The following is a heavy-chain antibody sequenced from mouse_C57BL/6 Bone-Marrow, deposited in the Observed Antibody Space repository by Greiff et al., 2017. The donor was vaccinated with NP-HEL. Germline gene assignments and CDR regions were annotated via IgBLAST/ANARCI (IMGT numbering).Heavy chain of an antibody. D-gene: IGHD2-2*01. CDR3: ARGLLWLRRRDYYAMDY. J-gene: IGHJ4*01. V-gene: IGHV1-64*01. Sequence: QVQLKQPGAELVKPGASVKLSCKASGYTFTSYWMHWVKQRPGQGLEWIGMIHPNSGSTNYNEKFKSKATLTVDKSSSTAYMQLSSLTSEDSAVYHCARGLLWLRRRDYYAMDYWGQGTSVTVSS. CDR1: GYTFTSYW. CDR2: IHPNSGST.